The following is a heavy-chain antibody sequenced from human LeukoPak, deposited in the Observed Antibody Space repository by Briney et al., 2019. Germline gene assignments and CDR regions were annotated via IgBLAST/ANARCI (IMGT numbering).Heavy chain of an antibody. CDR1: GYTFTSYD. D-gene: IGHD6-19*01. Sequence: ASVKVSCKASGYTFTSYDINWVRQATGQGLEWMGWMNPNSGNTGYAQKFQGRVTMTRNTSISTAYMELSSLRSEDTAVYYCARGGYSSGWSKYYYHYYGMDVWGQGTTVTVSS. J-gene: IGHJ6*02. CDR3: ARGGYSSGWSKYYYHYYGMDV. V-gene: IGHV1-8*01. CDR2: MNPNSGNT.